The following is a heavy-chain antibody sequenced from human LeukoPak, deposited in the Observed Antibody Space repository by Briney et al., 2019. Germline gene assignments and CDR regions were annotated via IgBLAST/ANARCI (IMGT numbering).Heavy chain of an antibody. CDR3: ARGVPAATPFDY. CDR1: GGSISSSSYY. V-gene: IGHV4-39*07. D-gene: IGHD2-2*01. CDR2: IYHSGST. J-gene: IGHJ4*02. Sequence: SETLSLTCTVSGGSISSSSYYWGWIRQPPGKGLEWIGSIYHSGSTYYNPSLKSRVTISVDRSKNQFSLKLSSVTAADTAVYYCARGVPAATPFDYWGQGTLVTVSS.